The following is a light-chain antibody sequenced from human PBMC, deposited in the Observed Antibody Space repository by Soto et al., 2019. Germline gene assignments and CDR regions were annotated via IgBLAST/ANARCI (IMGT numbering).Light chain of an antibody. V-gene: IGKV4-1*01. CDR1: QSVLYSSSNKNY. Sequence: DIVMTQSPDSLAVSLGERATINCKSSQSVLYSSSNKNYLAWYQQKPGRSPKLLIYWASTRESGVPDRFSGSGSGTDFTLTIIGLQAEDVAVYFCQQYYSTPRTFGQGTKVEIK. CDR2: WAS. J-gene: IGKJ1*01. CDR3: QQYYSTPRT.